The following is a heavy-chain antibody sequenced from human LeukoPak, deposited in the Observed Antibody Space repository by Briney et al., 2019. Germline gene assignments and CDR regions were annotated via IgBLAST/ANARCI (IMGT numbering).Heavy chain of an antibody. CDR2: IYYSGST. D-gene: IGHD2-21*02. V-gene: IGHV4-39*01. CDR1: GGSISSYY. Sequence: SETLSLTCTVSGGSISSYYWGWIRQPPGKGLEWIGSIYYSGSTYYNPSLKSRVTISVDTSKNQFSLKLSSVTAADTAVYYCASTKAYCGGDCYSRAFDIWGQGTMVTVSS. J-gene: IGHJ3*02. CDR3: ASTKAYCGGDCYSRAFDI.